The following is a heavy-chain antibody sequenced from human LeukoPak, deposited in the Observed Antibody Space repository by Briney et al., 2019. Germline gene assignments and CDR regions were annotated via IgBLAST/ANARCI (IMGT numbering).Heavy chain of an antibody. V-gene: IGHV4-59*01. J-gene: IGHJ4*02. D-gene: IGHD5-12*01. CDR2: IYYSGST. Sequence: PSETLSLTCTVSGGSISRYYWSWIRQPPGKGLEWIGYIYYSGSTNYNPSLKSRVTISVDTSKNQFSLKLSSVTAADTAVYYCARGGGYDYLFDYWGQGTLVTVSS. CDR3: ARGGGYDYLFDY. CDR1: GGSISRYY.